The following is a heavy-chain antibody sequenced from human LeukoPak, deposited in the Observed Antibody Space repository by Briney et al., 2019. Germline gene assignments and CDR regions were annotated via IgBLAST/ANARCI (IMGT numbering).Heavy chain of an antibody. J-gene: IGHJ4*02. CDR3: TTADSSGRFLIDY. CDR1: GFAFSSYD. D-gene: IGHD3-22*01. CDR2: IKSKTDGGTA. V-gene: IGHV3-15*07. Sequence: PGGSLRLSCAASGFAFSSYDMNWVRQAPGKGLEWVGRIKSKTDGGTADYAAPVKGRFTISRDDSKNTLYLQMNSLKTEDTAVYYCTTADSSGRFLIDYWGQGTLVTVSS.